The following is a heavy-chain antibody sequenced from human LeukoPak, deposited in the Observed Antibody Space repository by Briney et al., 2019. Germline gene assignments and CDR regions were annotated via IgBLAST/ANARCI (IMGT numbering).Heavy chain of an antibody. CDR1: GFTFSNAW. CDR3: TTLYYYDASDY. V-gene: IGHV3-15*01. CDR2: IKSKTDGGTA. Sequence: PGGSLRLSCAASGFTFSNAWMSWVRQAPGKGLEWVGRIKSKTDGGTADYAAPVKDRFSISRDDSKTTLHLQMNSLKTEDTAVYYCTTLYYYDASDYWGQGTLVTVSS. D-gene: IGHD3-22*01. J-gene: IGHJ4*02.